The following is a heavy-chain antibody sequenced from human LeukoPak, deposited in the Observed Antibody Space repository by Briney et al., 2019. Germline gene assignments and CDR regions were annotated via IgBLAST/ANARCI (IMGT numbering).Heavy chain of an antibody. J-gene: IGHJ4*02. CDR2: FDPEDGET. CDR1: GYTLTELS. V-gene: IGHV1-24*01. Sequence: ASVKVSCKVSGYTLTELSMHWVRQAPGKGLEWMGGFDPEDGETIYAQKFQGRVTMTEDTSTDTAYMELSSLRSEDTAAYYCASRFVAKSGSYYTNDYWGQGTLVTVPS. CDR3: ASRFVAKSGSYYTNDY. D-gene: IGHD1-26*01.